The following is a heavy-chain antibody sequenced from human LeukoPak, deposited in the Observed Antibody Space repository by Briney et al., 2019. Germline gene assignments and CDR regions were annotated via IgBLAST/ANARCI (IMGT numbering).Heavy chain of an antibody. CDR1: GIPFSSYG. J-gene: IGHJ4*02. Sequence: PGGSLRLSCAASGIPFSSYGMHWVRQAPGKGLEWVSYISSSSSYTNYADSGKGRFTISRDNAKNSLYLQMNSLRAEDTAVYYCASFDYGDPFDYWGQGTLVTVSS. CDR3: ASFDYGDPFDY. CDR2: ISSSSSYT. V-gene: IGHV3-21*05. D-gene: IGHD4-17*01.